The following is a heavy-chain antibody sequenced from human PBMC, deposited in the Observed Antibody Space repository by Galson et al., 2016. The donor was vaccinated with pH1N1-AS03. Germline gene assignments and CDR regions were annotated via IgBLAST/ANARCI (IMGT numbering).Heavy chain of an antibody. CDR2: ISPYNGNT. V-gene: IGHV1-18*04. CDR1: GYTFPNFG. J-gene: IGHJ5*02. D-gene: IGHD2-15*01. Sequence: SVKVSCKASGYTFPNFGMSWVRQAPGQGLGWMGWISPYNGNTQYAQRLEGRVTMTTDTSTNTAYLELRSLTYDDTAVYYCARAAPFDPWGQGTLVTVSS. CDR3: ARAAPFDP.